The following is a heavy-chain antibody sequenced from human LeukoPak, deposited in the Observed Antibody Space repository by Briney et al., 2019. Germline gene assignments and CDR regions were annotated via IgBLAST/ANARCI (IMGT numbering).Heavy chain of an antibody. CDR2: ISYDGSNK. Sequence: PGRSLRLSCAASGFTFSSYAMHWVRQAPGKGLEWVAVISYDGSNKYYADSVKGRFTISRDNSKNTLYLQMNSLRAEDTAVYYCYGSGSYYNWGYFDYWGQGTLVTVSS. CDR1: GFTFSSYA. V-gene: IGHV3-30-3*01. J-gene: IGHJ4*02. D-gene: IGHD3-10*01. CDR3: YGSGSYYNWGYFDY.